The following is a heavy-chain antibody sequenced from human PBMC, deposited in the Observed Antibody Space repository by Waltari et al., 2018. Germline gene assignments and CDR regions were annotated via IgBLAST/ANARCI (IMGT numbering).Heavy chain of an antibody. D-gene: IGHD1-26*01. J-gene: IGHJ4*02. CDR1: GFTFSRYW. Sequence: EVQLVESGGGLVQPGGSLRLSCAASGFTFSRYWMSWVRQAPGKGLEWVANIKQDGSEKYYVDSVKGRFTISRDNAKNSLYLQMNSLRAEDTAVYYCARDGSRVGAVSYWGQGTLVTVSS. CDR2: IKQDGSEK. CDR3: ARDGSRVGAVSY. V-gene: IGHV3-7*01.